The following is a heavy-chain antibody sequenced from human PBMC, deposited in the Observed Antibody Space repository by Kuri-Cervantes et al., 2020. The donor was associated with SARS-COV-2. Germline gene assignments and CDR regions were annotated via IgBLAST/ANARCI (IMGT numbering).Heavy chain of an antibody. CDR1: GFAFSSYA. CDR2: ISGSGGST. Sequence: ETLSLTCAASGFAFSSYAMSWVRQAPGKGLEWVSAISGSGGSTYYADSVKGRFTISRDNSMNTLYLQMNSLRAEDTAVYYCAGVGRSSSYSLAARDYWGQGTLVTVSS. CDR3: AGVGRSSSYSLAARDY. J-gene: IGHJ4*02. D-gene: IGHD6-6*01. V-gene: IGHV3-23*01.